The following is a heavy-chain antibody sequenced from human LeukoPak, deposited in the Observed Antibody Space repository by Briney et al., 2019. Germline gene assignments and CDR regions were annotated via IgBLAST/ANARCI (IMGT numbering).Heavy chain of an antibody. J-gene: IGHJ6*03. CDR1: GDTFSSYA. Sequence: SVKVSCKASGDTFSSYAISWVRQAPGQGLEWMGRIIPIFGTANYAQKFQGRVTITADKSTSTAYMELSSLRSEDTAVYYCARSGSYYKLYYYMDVWGKGTTVTVSS. D-gene: IGHD3-10*01. V-gene: IGHV1-69*06. CDR3: ARSGSYYKLYYYMDV. CDR2: IIPIFGTA.